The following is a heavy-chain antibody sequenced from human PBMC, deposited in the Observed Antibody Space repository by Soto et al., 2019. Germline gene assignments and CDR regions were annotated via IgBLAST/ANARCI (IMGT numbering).Heavy chain of an antibody. CDR2: IYSGGST. J-gene: IGHJ3*02. CDR1: GFTVSSNY. CDR3: ARSDLAYCGGDCSPDAFDI. V-gene: IGHV3-53*04. D-gene: IGHD2-21*02. Sequence: GGSLRLSCAASGFTVSSNYMSWVRQAPGKGLEWVSVIYSGGSTYYADSVKGRFTISRHNSKNTLYLQMNSLRAEDTAVYYCARSDLAYCGGDCSPDAFDIWGQGTMVTV.